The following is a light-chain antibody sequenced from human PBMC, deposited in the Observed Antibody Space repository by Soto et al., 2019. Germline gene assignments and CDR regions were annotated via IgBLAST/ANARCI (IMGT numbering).Light chain of an antibody. CDR2: EVS. V-gene: IGLV2-14*01. Sequence: QAVLTQPASVSGSPGQSITISCTGTSSDVGGYNYVSWYQQHPGKAPKLMIYEVSNRPSGVSNRFSGSKSGNTASLTISGLQAEDEADYYCSSYTSSSTLRMFGGGTKLTVL. CDR1: SSDVGGYNY. CDR3: SSYTSSSTLRM. J-gene: IGLJ3*02.